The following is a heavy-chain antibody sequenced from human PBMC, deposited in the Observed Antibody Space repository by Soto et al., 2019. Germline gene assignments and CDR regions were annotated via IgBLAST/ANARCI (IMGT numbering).Heavy chain of an antibody. V-gene: IGHV1-69*06. D-gene: IGHD3-22*01. CDR3: ACSPEYYYDSSGYYPGAS. CDR1: GGTFSSYA. J-gene: IGHJ4*02. Sequence: SVKVSCKASGGTFSSYAISWVRQAPGQGLEWMGGIIPIFGTANYAQKFQGRVTITADKSTSTAYMELSSLRSEDTAVYYCACSPEYYYDSSGYYPGASWGQGTLVTVSS. CDR2: IIPIFGTA.